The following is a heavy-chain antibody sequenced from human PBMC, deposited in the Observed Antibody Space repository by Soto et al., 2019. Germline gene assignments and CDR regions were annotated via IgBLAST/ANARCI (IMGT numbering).Heavy chain of an antibody. CDR2: INAGNGNT. Sequence: QVQLVQSGAEEKKPGASVKVSCKASGYTFTSYAMHWVRQAPGQRLEWMGWINAGNGNTKYSQKFQGRVTITRDTSASTAYMELSSLRSEDTAVYYCARWQVRAVAGDFDYWGQGTLVTVSS. J-gene: IGHJ4*02. V-gene: IGHV1-3*05. CDR3: ARWQVRAVAGDFDY. D-gene: IGHD6-19*01. CDR1: GYTFTSYA.